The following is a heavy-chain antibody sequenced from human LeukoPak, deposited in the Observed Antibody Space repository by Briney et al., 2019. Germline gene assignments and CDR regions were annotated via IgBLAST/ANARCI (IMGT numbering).Heavy chain of an antibody. CDR2: IYYSGNT. J-gene: IGHJ6*02. D-gene: IGHD5-18*01. Sequence: SETLSLTCTVSGGSISSYYWSWIRQPPGKGLEWIGYIYYSGNTNYNPSLKSRVTISVDTSKNQFSLKLSSVTAADTAVYYCARVSGYSYGNSYYYYYGMDVWGQGTTVTVSS. CDR1: GGSISSYY. CDR3: ARVSGYSYGNSYYYYYGMDV. V-gene: IGHV4-59*01.